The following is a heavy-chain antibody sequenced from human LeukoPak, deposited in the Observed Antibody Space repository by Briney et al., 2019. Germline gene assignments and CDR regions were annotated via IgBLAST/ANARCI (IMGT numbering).Heavy chain of an antibody. CDR1: GFAFSIYT. CDR2: IDGGGATT. CDR3: ARRSPNYYFDY. Sequence: GGSLRLSCVASGFAFSIYTMNWVRQAPGRGLEWVSGIDGGGATTYYVDSVKGRFTISRDNAKNSLYLQMNSLRAEDTAVYYCARRSPNYYFDYWGQGTPVTVSS. J-gene: IGHJ4*02. V-gene: IGHV3-48*04.